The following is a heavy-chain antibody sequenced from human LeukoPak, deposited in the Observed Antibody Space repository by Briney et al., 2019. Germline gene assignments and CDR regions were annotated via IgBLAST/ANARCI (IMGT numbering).Heavy chain of an antibody. V-gene: IGHV3-23*01. Sequence: GGSLRLSCAASGFTFSSYGMSWVRQAPGKGLEWVSAISDSGGSTYYADSVKGRFTISRDNSKNTLYLQMNSLRAEDTAVYYCAKDTLVRGPPFDYWGQGTLVTVSS. CDR1: GFTFSSYG. D-gene: IGHD3-10*01. CDR2: ISDSGGST. CDR3: AKDTLVRGPPFDY. J-gene: IGHJ4*02.